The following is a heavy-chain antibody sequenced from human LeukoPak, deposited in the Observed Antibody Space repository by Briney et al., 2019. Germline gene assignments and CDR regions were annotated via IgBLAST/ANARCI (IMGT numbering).Heavy chain of an antibody. CDR1: GGSFGGYY. J-gene: IGHJ6*04. Sequence: PSETLSLTCAVYGGSFGGYYWSWIRQPPGKGLEWMGETNHSGSTNYNPSLKSRVTISVDTSKNQFSLKLSSVTAADTAVYYCARGSYYGSGRKKSPNYYYYGMDVWGKGTTVTVSS. CDR2: TNHSGST. CDR3: ARGSYYGSGRKKSPNYYYYGMDV. V-gene: IGHV4-34*01. D-gene: IGHD3-10*01.